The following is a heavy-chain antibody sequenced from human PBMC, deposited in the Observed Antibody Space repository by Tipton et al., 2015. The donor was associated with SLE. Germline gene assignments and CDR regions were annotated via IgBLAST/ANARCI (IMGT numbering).Heavy chain of an antibody. J-gene: IGHJ4*02. CDR1: GGSISSYY. V-gene: IGHV4-59*01. D-gene: IGHD6-19*01. Sequence: LRLSCTVSGGSISSYYWSWIRQPPGKGLEWIGYIYYSGSTNYNPSLKSRVTISVDTSKNQFSLKLSSVTAADTAVYYCARGRVAGTIFFDYWGQGTLVTVSS. CDR2: IYYSGST. CDR3: ARGRVAGTIFFDY.